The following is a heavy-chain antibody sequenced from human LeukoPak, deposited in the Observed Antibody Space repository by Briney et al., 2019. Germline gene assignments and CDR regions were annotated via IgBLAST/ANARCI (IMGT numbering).Heavy chain of an antibody. CDR2: ISGSGGST. CDR1: GFTFSSYA. Sequence: PGGSLRLSCAASGFTFSSYAMSWVRQAPGKGLEWVSAISGSGGSTYYADSVKGRFTISRDNSKNTLYVQMNSLRAEDTAVYYCAKVVPWFGELSSPFDSWGQGTLVTVSS. D-gene: IGHD3-10*01. CDR3: AKVVPWFGELSSPFDS. V-gene: IGHV3-23*01. J-gene: IGHJ4*02.